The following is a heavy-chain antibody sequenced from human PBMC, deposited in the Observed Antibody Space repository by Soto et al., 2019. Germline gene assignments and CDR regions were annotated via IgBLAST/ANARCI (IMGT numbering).Heavy chain of an antibody. CDR2: IIPIFGTA. Sequence: GASVKVSCKASGGTFSSYAISWVRQAPGQGLEWMGGIIPIFGTANYAQKFQGRVTITADEPTSTAYMELSSLRSEDTAVYYCARSEADSSGWYDFDYWGQGTLVTVSS. CDR3: ARSEADSSGWYDFDY. D-gene: IGHD6-19*01. J-gene: IGHJ4*02. V-gene: IGHV1-69*13. CDR1: GGTFSSYA.